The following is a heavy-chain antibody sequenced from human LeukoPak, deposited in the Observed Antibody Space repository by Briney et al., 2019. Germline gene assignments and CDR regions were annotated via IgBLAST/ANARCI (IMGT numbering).Heavy chain of an antibody. J-gene: IGHJ5*02. CDR2: IYYSGST. CDR1: GGSISSSSYY. CDR3: ARGGLLEWFINWFDP. Sequence: SETLSLTCTVSGGSISSSSYYWGWIRQPPGKGLEWIGSIYYSGSTYYNPSLKSRVTISVDTSKNQFSLKLSSVTAADTAVCYCARGGLLEWFINWFDPWGQGTLVTVSS. V-gene: IGHV4-39*01. D-gene: IGHD3-3*01.